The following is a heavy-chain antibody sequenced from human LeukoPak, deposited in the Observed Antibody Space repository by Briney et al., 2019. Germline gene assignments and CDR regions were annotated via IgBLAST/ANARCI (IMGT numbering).Heavy chain of an antibody. D-gene: IGHD3-10*01. CDR1: GFTVSSNY. Sequence: GGSLRLSCAASGFTVSSNYMSWVRQAPGKGLEWVSTISGGGGNTDYADSVKGRFTISRDNSKNTVHLQMNSLRDEDTAIYYCAKNMKIRGIMSIDYWGQGTLVTVSS. CDR2: ISGGGGNT. CDR3: AKNMKIRGIMSIDY. V-gene: IGHV3-23*01. J-gene: IGHJ4*02.